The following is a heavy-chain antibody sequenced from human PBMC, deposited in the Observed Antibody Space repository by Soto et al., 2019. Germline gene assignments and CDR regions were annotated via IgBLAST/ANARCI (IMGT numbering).Heavy chain of an antibody. D-gene: IGHD2-8*01. J-gene: IGHJ3*02. CDR2: IIPIFGTA. Sequence: GASVKVSCKASGGTFSSYAISWVRQAPGQGLEWMEGIIPIFGTANYAQKFQGRVTITADKSTSTAYMELSSLRSEDTAVYYCASLRYCTNGVCYYAFDIWGQGTMVTVSS. CDR1: GGTFSSYA. CDR3: ASLRYCTNGVCYYAFDI. V-gene: IGHV1-69*06.